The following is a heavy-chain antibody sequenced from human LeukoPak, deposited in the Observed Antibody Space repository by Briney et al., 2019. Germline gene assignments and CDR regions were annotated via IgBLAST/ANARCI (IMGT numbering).Heavy chain of an antibody. Sequence: GRSLRLSCAASGFTFSSYAMHWVRQAPGKGLEWVAVISYDGSNKYYADSVKGRFTISRGNSKNTLYLQMNSLRAEDTAVYYCARGTYYYDSSGHHYFDYWGQGTLVTVSS. J-gene: IGHJ4*02. D-gene: IGHD3-22*01. CDR2: ISYDGSNK. CDR1: GFTFSSYA. V-gene: IGHV3-30*04. CDR3: ARGTYYYDSSGHHYFDY.